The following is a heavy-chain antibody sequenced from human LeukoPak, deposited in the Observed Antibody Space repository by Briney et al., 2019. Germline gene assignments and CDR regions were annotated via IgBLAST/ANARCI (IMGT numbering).Heavy chain of an antibody. D-gene: IGHD6-19*01. CDR1: GFTFDEYA. CDR2: ISWNSGSK. V-gene: IGHV3-9*01. Sequence: PGGSLRLSCAASGFTFDEYAMHWVRQAPGKCLEWVSGISWNSGSKVYAGSVKGRFTIARDNAKNSLYLQMNSLRSEDTAFYYCAKDNIRIVVAGAIDNWGQGTLVTVSS. J-gene: IGHJ4*02. CDR3: AKDNIRIVVAGAIDN.